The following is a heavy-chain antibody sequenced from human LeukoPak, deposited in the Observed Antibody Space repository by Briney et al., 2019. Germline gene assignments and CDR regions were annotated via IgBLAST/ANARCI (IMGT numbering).Heavy chain of an antibody. CDR2: IYYSGST. D-gene: IGHD3-3*01. CDR3: AREHRIFGVVINYYYYYYMDV. Sequence: PSETLSLTCTVSGGSISSSSYYWGWIRQPPGKGLEWIGSIYYSGSTYYNPSLKSRVTISVDTSKNQFSLKLSSVTAADTAVYYCAREHRIFGVVINYYYYYYMDVWGKGTTVTVSS. CDR1: GGSISSSSYY. V-gene: IGHV4-39*02. J-gene: IGHJ6*03.